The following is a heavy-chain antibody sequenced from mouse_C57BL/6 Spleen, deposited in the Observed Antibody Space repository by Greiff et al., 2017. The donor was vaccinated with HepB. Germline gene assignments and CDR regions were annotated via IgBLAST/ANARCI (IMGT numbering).Heavy chain of an antibody. CDR3: ARNYDGYYGWFAY. CDR2: INTSNGGT. V-gene: IGHV1-53*01. CDR1: GYTFTSYW. D-gene: IGHD2-3*01. J-gene: IGHJ3*01. Sequence: VKLMESGTELVKPGASVKLSCKASGYTFTSYWMHWVKQRPGQGLEWIGNINTSNGGTNYNEKFKSKATLTVDKSSSTAYMQLSSLTSEDSAVYYCARNYDGYYGWFAYWGQGTLVTVSA.